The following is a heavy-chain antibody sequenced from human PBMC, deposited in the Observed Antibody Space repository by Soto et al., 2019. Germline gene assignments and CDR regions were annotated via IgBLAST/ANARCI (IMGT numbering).Heavy chain of an antibody. V-gene: IGHV3-23*01. Sequence: GGSLRLSCAASAFTFGSYAMSWVRQAPGKGLEWVSAISASGGNTYYADSVKGRFTISRGNSKNTLYLQMNSLRVEDTAVYYCAKSGSHSYFDYWGQGTLVTVSS. CDR1: AFTFGSYA. CDR3: AKSGSHSYFDY. D-gene: IGHD3-10*01. CDR2: ISASGGNT. J-gene: IGHJ4*02.